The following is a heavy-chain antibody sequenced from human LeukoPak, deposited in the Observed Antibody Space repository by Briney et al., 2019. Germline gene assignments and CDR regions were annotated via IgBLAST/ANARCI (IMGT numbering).Heavy chain of an antibody. J-gene: IGHJ4*02. V-gene: IGHV3-30*18. Sequence: PGRSLRLSCTASGFTFSSYGMHGVRQAPGKGLEWVAVISYDGSNKYYADSVKGRFTISRDNSKNTLYLQMNSLRAEDTAVYYCAKVGIAVAADYWGQGTLVTVSS. D-gene: IGHD6-19*01. CDR1: GFTFSSYG. CDR2: ISYDGSNK. CDR3: AKVGIAVAADY.